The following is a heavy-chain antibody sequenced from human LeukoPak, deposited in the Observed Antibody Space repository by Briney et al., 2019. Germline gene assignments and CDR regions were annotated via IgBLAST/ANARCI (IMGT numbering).Heavy chain of an antibody. CDR1: GGSISSGNYY. Sequence: TPSQTLSLTCTVSGGSISSGNYYWSWIRQPAGKGLEWIGRIYTRGSTKYTPSLKSRVTISVDTSKNQFSLKLSSVTAADTAVYYCARELVSSSWYDYYYYMDVWGKGTTVTVSS. CDR2: IYTRGST. J-gene: IGHJ6*03. V-gene: IGHV4-61*02. D-gene: IGHD6-13*01. CDR3: ARELVSSSWYDYYYYMDV.